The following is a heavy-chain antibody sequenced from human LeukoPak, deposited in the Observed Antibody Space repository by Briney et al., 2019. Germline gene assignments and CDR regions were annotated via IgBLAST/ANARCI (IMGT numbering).Heavy chain of an antibody. D-gene: IGHD6-13*01. CDR1: GFTFSVSD. V-gene: IGHV3-73*01. Sequence: GGSLRLSCAASGFTFSVSDMHWVRQASGKGLEWVGRIGVKTNSYATAYAAALQGRFTISRDDSKNTAYLQMNSLTTEDTAVYYCTTYSRGHYWGQGTLVTVSS. J-gene: IGHJ4*02. CDR3: TTYSRGHY. CDR2: IGVKTNSYAT.